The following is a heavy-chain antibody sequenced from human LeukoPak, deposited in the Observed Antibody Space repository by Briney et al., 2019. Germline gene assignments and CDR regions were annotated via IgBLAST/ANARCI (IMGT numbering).Heavy chain of an antibody. CDR1: GGSISSYY. V-gene: IGHV4-59*08. CDR2: IYYSGST. D-gene: IGHD2-15*01. J-gene: IGHJ4*02. Sequence: PSETLSLTCTVSGGSISSYYWSWLRQPPGKGLEWIGYIYYSGSTNYHSTLKSRVTISVSTAKNQFSLKLSSATAADTAVYYCARRYCSGGSCYSSLDYWGQGSLVTVSS. CDR3: ARRYCSGGSCYSSLDY.